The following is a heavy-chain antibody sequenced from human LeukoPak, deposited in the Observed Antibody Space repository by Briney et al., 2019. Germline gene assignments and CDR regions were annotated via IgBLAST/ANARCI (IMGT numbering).Heavy chain of an antibody. CDR2: INHSEST. CDR3: AISSWSYYFDY. V-gene: IGHV4-34*01. J-gene: IGHJ4*02. CDR1: GGSISSDY. D-gene: IGHD6-6*01. Sequence: PSETLSLTCTVSGGSISSDYWTWIRQPPGKGLEWIGEINHSESTNYNPSLKSRVTISVDTSKNQFSLKLSSVTAADTAVYYCAISSWSYYFDYWGQGTLVTVSS.